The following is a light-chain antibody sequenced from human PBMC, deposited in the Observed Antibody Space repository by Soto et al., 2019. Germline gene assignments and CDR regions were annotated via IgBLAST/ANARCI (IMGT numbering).Light chain of an antibody. CDR1: QSISTY. J-gene: IGKJ4*01. CDR2: GAS. V-gene: IGKV1-39*01. Sequence: DIQMTQSPSSLSASIGDRITITCRASQSISTYLNWYQQKPGKAPRLLIYGASTLQNGVPSRFSGCGSATYYTLTISSLQPEDFETYYCQLSFITPPLTVGGGPKVEMK. CDR3: QLSFITPPLT.